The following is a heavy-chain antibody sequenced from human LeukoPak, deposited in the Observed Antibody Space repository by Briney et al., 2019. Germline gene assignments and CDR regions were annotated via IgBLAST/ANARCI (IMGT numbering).Heavy chain of an antibody. CDR2: ISSSGSTI. CDR3: ARSQYFDWLPFDY. V-gene: IGHV3-48*03. D-gene: IGHD3-9*01. Sequence: EGSLRLSCAASGFTFSSYEMNWVRQAPGKGLEWVSYISSSGSTIYYADSVKGRFTISRDNAKNSLYLQMNSLRAEDTAVYYCARSQYFDWLPFDYWGQGTLVTVSS. J-gene: IGHJ4*02. CDR1: GFTFSSYE.